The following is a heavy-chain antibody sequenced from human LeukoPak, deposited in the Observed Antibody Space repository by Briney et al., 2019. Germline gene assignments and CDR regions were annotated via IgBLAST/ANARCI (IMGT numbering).Heavy chain of an antibody. CDR1: GGSISSGDYY. D-gene: IGHD3-3*01. CDR3: ARDGVLRFLEWSQKGMDV. CDR2: IYYSGST. J-gene: IGHJ6*03. Sequence: SQTLSLTCTVSGGSISSGDYYWSWIRQPPGKGLEWIGYIYYSGSTYYNPSLKSRVTISVDTSKNQFSLKLSSVTAADTAVYYCARDGVLRFLEWSQKGMDVWGKGTTVTVSS. V-gene: IGHV4-30-4*01.